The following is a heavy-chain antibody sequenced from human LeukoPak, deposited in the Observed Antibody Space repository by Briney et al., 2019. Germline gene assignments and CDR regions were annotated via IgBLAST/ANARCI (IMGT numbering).Heavy chain of an antibody. J-gene: IGHJ6*02. CDR1: GFTFSTYW. V-gene: IGHV3-23*01. Sequence: GGSLRLSCAASGFTFSTYWMHWVRQAPGKGLVWVSGISGSGGSTYYADSVKGRFTISRDNSKNTLYLQMNSLRAEDTAVYYCAKDLAAGGYYYDMDVWGQGTTVTVSS. D-gene: IGHD3-16*01. CDR3: AKDLAAGGYYYDMDV. CDR2: ISGSGGST.